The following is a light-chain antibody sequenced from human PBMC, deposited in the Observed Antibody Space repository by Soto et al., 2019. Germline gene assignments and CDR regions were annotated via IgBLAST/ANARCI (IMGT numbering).Light chain of an antibody. J-gene: IGLJ2*01. CDR1: SSDVGGYNY. CDR3: SSHTSSSTVV. CDR2: DVS. V-gene: IGLV2-14*01. Sequence: QSVLTQPASVYGLALDSITISSTGTSSDVGGYNYVSWYQQHPGKAPKLMIYDVSNRPSGVSNRFSGSKSGNTASLTISGLQAEDEADYYCSSHTSSSTVVFGGGTKVIV.